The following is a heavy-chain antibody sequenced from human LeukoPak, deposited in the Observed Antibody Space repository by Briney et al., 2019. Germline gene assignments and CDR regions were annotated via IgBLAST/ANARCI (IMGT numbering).Heavy chain of an antibody. CDR1: GASISSYY. V-gene: IGHV4-4*07. CDR2: LYISGST. J-gene: IGHJ4*02. CDR3: ARQGTSIVGATIDY. Sequence: SETLSLTCTVSGASISSYYYNWIRQTAGRGLEWIGRLYISGSTDYNPSLKSRVTISVDTSKNQFSLKLTSVTAADTALYYCARQGTSIVGATIDYWGQGTLVTVSS. D-gene: IGHD1-26*01.